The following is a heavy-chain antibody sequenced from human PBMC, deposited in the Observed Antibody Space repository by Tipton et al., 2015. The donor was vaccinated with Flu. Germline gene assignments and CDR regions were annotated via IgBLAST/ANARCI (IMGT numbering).Heavy chain of an antibody. J-gene: IGHJ4*02. Sequence: TLSLTCTVSGGSISGYYWTWIRQPPGKGLEWIGYIYYSGSTNYNPSLKSRVTISVYTSKNQFSLKLSSVTAADTAVYYCATEYRGGGNRYYFDYWGQGTLVTVSS. D-gene: IGHD4-23*01. CDR2: IYYSGST. CDR1: GGSISGYY. V-gene: IGHV4-59*01. CDR3: ATEYRGGGNRYYFDY.